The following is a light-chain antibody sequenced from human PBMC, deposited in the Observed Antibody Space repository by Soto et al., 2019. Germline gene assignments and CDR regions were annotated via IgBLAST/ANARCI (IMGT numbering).Light chain of an antibody. CDR2: AVN. Sequence: QSALTQPRSVSGSPGQSVTISCTGTSSDVGDYNYVSWYQQHPGKAPKLLIYAVNMRPSGVPDRFSGSKSGNTASLTVSGLHADDEYDYSCCSYAGSYTWVFGGGTKLTV. CDR1: SSDVGDYNY. V-gene: IGLV2-11*01. CDR3: CSYAGSYTWV. J-gene: IGLJ3*02.